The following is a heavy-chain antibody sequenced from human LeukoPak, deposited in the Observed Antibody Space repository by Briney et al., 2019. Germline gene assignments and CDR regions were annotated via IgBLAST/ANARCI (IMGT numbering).Heavy chain of an antibody. CDR3: ARDRQIAY. J-gene: IGHJ4*02. CDR1: GFTFSNYW. CDR2: IKQDGSEK. Sequence: PGGSLRLSCAASGFTFSNYWLTWVRQAPGQGLEWVANIKQDGSEKHYVDSVKGRFAISRDNAKNSLYLQMNSLRAEDTAVYYCARDRQIAYWGQGTLVSVSS. V-gene: IGHV3-7*01.